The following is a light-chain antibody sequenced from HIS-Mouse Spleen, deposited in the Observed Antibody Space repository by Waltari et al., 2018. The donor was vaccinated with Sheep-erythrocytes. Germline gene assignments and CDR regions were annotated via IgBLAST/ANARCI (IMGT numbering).Light chain of an antibody. J-gene: IGLJ1*01. CDR3: CSYAGSYNHV. Sequence: QSALTQPRSVSGSPGKSVTISCTGTSSDVGGYNYVSWYQQHPGKAPKLMIYDLSKRPSGVPDRFSGSKSGNTASLTISGLQAEDEADYYCCSYAGSYNHVFATGTKVTVL. CDR1: SSDVGGYNY. V-gene: IGLV2-11*01. CDR2: DLS.